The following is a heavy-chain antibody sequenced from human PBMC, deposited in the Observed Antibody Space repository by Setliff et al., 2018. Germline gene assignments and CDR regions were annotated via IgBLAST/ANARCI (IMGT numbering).Heavy chain of an antibody. J-gene: IGHJ4*02. CDR2: ISSSGSTI. V-gene: IGHV3-48*03. D-gene: IGHD6-19*01. Sequence: GESLKISCAASGFTLSTYEMNWVRQAPGKGLEWVSYISSSGSTIYYVDSVKGRFTISRDNAKNSLYLQMNSLRAEDTAVYYCARYSSGWFFDYWGQGTPVTVSS. CDR1: GFTLSTYE. CDR3: ARYSSGWFFDY.